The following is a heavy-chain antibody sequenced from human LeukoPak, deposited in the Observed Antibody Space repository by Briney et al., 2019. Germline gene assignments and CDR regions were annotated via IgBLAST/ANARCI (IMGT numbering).Heavy chain of an antibody. V-gene: IGHV3-30*04. CDR2: ISYDGNNK. CDR3: TTAISLFDY. J-gene: IGHJ4*02. CDR1: GFTFSNYA. D-gene: IGHD3-3*02. Sequence: PGKSLRLSCAASGFTFSNYAIHWVRQAPGKGLEWVAAISYDGNNKYYADSVKGRFTISRDNSKNTLFLQIHSLRAEDTALYYCTTAISLFDYWGQGTLVTVSS.